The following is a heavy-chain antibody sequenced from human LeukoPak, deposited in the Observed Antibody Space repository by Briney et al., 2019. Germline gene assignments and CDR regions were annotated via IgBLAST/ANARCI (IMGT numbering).Heavy chain of an antibody. CDR1: GFTFINAW. Sequence: PGGSLRLSCAASGFTFINAWMSWVRQAPGKGLEWVGRIKSKSDGGTTDYAAPVKGRFTISRDDLDKMVYLQMDSLKTEDTAIYYCTTDWGLPNCGGDCYLPWGQGTLVTVSS. CDR3: TTDWGLPNCGGDCYLP. CDR2: IKSKSDGGTT. V-gene: IGHV3-15*01. J-gene: IGHJ5*02. D-gene: IGHD2-21*02.